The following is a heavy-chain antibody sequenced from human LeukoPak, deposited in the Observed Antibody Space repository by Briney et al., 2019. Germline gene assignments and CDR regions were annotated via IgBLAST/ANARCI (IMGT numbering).Heavy chain of an antibody. CDR1: GFTFSNAW. J-gene: IGHJ5*02. CDR2: IKSKTDGGTT. Sequence: GGSLRLSCAASGFTFSNAWMSWVRQAPGKGLEWVGRIKSKTDGGTTDYAAPVKGRFTISRDDSKNTLYLQMNSLKTEDTAVYYCTTDPYCGGDCYGYDRWGQGTLVTVSS. V-gene: IGHV3-15*01. D-gene: IGHD2-21*02. CDR3: TTDPYCGGDCYGYDR.